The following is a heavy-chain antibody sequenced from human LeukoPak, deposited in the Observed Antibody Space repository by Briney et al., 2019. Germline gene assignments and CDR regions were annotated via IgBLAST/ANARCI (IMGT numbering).Heavy chain of an antibody. V-gene: IGHV3-7*01. J-gene: IGHJ3*02. CDR1: GFTFSSYW. D-gene: IGHD2-2*01. CDR3: ARDVGYCSSTSCYDAFDI. Sequence: PGGSLRLSCAASGFTFSSYWMSWVRQAPGKGLEWVANIKQDGSEKYYVDSVKGRFTISRDNARNSLYLQMNSLRAEDTAVYYCARDVGYCSSTSCYDAFDIWGQGTMVTVSS. CDR2: IKQDGSEK.